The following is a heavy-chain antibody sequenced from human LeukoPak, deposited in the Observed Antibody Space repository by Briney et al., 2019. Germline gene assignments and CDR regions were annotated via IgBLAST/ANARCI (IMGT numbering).Heavy chain of an antibody. CDR1: GFTFTRCW. CDR3: TSWGDTTAEYFQR. CDR2: INPDGRDT. Sequence: PGGSLRLSCVVSGFTFTRCWMNWVRQAPGKGLEWVAHINPDGRDTYYVDSVKGRFTISRDNAQNSMYLQMNSLRVEDTAVYYCTSWGDTTAEYFQRWGQGTLVTVSS. J-gene: IGHJ1*01. V-gene: IGHV3-7*01. D-gene: IGHD2-21*02.